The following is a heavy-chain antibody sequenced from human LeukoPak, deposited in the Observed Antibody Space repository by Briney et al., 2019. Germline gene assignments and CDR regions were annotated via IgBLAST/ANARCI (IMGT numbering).Heavy chain of an antibody. CDR3: ARGAGLFGGYLDS. CDR1: GGSISSYY. CDR2: IYYSGST. Sequence: SETLSLTCTVSGGSISSYYWSWIRQPPGEGLEWIGHIYYSGSTNYNPSLKGRLTMSVDTSKNQFSLRLTSVTAADTAIYYCARGAGLFGGYLDSWGQGTLVTVSS. D-gene: IGHD3-16*01. J-gene: IGHJ4*02. V-gene: IGHV4-59*01.